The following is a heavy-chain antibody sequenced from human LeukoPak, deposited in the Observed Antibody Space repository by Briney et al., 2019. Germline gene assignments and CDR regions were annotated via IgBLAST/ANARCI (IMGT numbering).Heavy chain of an antibody. CDR2: IYYSGSI. V-gene: IGHV4-59*01. J-gene: IGHJ4*02. CDR1: GGSISSYY. Sequence: SETLSLTCTVSGGSISSYYWSWIRQPPGKGLEWIGYIYYSGSINYNPSLKSRVTISVDTSKNQFSLKLSSVTAADTAVYYCARGRALDYWGQGTLVTVSS. CDR3: ARGRALDY.